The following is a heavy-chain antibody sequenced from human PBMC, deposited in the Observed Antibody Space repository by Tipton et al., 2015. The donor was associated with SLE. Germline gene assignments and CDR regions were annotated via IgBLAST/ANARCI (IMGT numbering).Heavy chain of an antibody. Sequence: QLVQSGAEVKKPGESLKISCKGSGYTFTSYWIGWVRQMPGKGLEWMGIIYPGDSNTRYSPSFQGQVTISADKSISTAYLQWSSLKASDTAMYYCARQGISVGRDGYNYFDYWGQGTLVTVSS. J-gene: IGHJ4*02. CDR1: GYTFTSYW. CDR3: ARQGISVGRDGYNYFDY. D-gene: IGHD5-24*01. V-gene: IGHV5-51*01. CDR2: IYPGDSNT.